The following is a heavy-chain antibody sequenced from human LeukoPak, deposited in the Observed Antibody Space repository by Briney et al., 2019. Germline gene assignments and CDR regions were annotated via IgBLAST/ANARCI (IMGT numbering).Heavy chain of an antibody. CDR3: ARDLGDSSGYYYTGDIDY. CDR2: IKQDGSEK. D-gene: IGHD3-22*01. Sequence: GGSLRLSCAASGFTFSSYAMSWVRQAPGKGLEWVANIKQDGSEKYYVDSVKGRFTISRDNAKNSLYLQMNSLRAEDTAVYYCARDLGDSSGYYYTGDIDYWGQGTLVTVSS. J-gene: IGHJ4*02. V-gene: IGHV3-7*01. CDR1: GFTFSSYA.